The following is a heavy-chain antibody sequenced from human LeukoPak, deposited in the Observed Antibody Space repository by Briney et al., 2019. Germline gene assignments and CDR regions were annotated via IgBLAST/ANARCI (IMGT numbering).Heavy chain of an antibody. V-gene: IGHV1-18*01. J-gene: IGHJ4*02. CDR3: ATYDYGDYTFDY. CDR1: GYTFTSYG. CDR2: ISAYNGNT. D-gene: IGHD4-17*01. Sequence: ASVKVSCKASGYTFTSYGISWVRQAPGQGLEWMGWISAYNGNTNYAQKLQGRVTMTTDTSMSTAYMELRSLRSDDTAVYYCATYDYGDYTFDYWGQGTLVTVSS.